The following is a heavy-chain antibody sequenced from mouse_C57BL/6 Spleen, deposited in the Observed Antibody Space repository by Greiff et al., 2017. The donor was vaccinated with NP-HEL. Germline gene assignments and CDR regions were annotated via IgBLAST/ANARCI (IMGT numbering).Heavy chain of an antibody. D-gene: IGHD2-4*01. V-gene: IGHV5-12*01. J-gene: IGHJ3*01. CDR1: GFTFSDYY. Sequence: EVMLVESGGGLVQPGGSLKLSCAASGFTFSDYYMYWVRQTPEKRLEWVAYISNGGGSTYYPDTVKGRFTISRDNAKNTLYLQMSRLKSEDTAMYYCARQTYDYDGAWFAYWGQGTLVTVSA. CDR2: ISNGGGST. CDR3: ARQTYDYDGAWFAY.